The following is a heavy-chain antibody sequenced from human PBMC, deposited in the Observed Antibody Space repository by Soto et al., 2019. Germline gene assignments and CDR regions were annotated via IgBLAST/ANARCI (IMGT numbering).Heavy chain of an antibody. Sequence: QVQLQQWGAGLLKPSETLSLTCAVYGGSFSGYYWSWIRQPPGKGLEWIGEINHSGSTNYNPSLKSRVTISVDTSKNQFSLKLSSVTAADTAVYYCARGVRPGAVAGYWGQGTLVTVSS. D-gene: IGHD3-10*01. CDR3: ARGVRPGAVAGY. CDR2: INHSGST. CDR1: GGSFSGYY. V-gene: IGHV4-34*01. J-gene: IGHJ4*02.